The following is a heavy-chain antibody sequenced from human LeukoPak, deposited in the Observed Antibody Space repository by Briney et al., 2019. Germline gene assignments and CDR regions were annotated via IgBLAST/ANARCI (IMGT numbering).Heavy chain of an antibody. Sequence: GSLRLSCAASGFPFSSYGMHWVRQAPGKGLEWVAVIWYDGSNKYYADSVKGRFTISRDNSKNTLYLQMNSLRAEDTAVYYCAKGYCSSTSCYYYYYMDVWGKGTTVTVSS. CDR3: AKGYCSSTSCYYYYYMDV. V-gene: IGHV3-33*06. CDR1: GFPFSSYG. J-gene: IGHJ6*03. CDR2: IWYDGSNK. D-gene: IGHD2-2*01.